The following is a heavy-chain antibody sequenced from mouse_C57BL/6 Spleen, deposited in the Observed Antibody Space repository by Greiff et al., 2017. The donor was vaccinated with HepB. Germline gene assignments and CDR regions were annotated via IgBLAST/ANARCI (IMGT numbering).Heavy chain of an antibody. CDR1: GYTFTDYY. D-gene: IGHD2-4*01. CDR3: ARKGDYDGFAY. Sequence: EVQLQQSGPVLVKPGASVKMSCKASGYTFTDYYMNWVKQSHGKSLEWIGVINPYNGGTSYNQKFKGKATLTVDKSSSTAYMELNSLTSEDSAVYYCARKGDYDGFAYWGQGTLVTVSA. V-gene: IGHV1-19*01. J-gene: IGHJ3*01. CDR2: INPYNGGT.